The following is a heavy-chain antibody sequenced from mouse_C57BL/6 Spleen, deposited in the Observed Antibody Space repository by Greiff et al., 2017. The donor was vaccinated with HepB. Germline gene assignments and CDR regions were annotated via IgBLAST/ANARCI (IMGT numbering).Heavy chain of an antibody. CDR1: GYAFSSSW. Sequence: VQGVESGPELVKPGASVKISCKASGYAFSSSWMNWVKQRPGKGLEWIGRIYPGDGDTNYNGKFKGKATLTADKSSSTAYMQLSSLTSEDSAVYFCALYSNYVFAYWGQGTLVTVSA. CDR3: ALYSNYVFAY. CDR2: IYPGDGDT. V-gene: IGHV1-82*01. J-gene: IGHJ3*01. D-gene: IGHD2-5*01.